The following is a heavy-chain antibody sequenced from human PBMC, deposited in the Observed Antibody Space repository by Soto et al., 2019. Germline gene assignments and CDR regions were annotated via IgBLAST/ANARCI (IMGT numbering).Heavy chain of an antibody. CDR1: GGSFRNYY. D-gene: IGHD6-25*01. CDR3: ERAESVPRSWFDY. J-gene: IGHJ4*02. Sequence: QVELQQWGAGLLKPSETLSLTCGVYGGSFRNYYWIWVRQPPGKGLEWIGEVNHSGEATYNPSLQSRVTISLDTTNNLFSLKMTSVTAADTAIYFCERAESVPRSWFDYWGQGTQVTVSS. V-gene: IGHV4-34*02. CDR2: VNHSGEA.